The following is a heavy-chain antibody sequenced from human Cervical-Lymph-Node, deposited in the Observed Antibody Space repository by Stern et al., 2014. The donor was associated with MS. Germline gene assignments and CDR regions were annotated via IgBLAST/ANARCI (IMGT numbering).Heavy chain of an antibody. Sequence: QVTLKESGPTLVKPTQTLTLTCTFSGFSLSTSGVGVGWIRQPQGKALEWFALIYCDDEKRYSPSLKNRVAITKDTSSNHVVLTMTNMDPVDTGTYYCAHHYYGVDVWGQGTTVTVSS. CDR2: IYCDDEK. V-gene: IGHV2-5*02. CDR1: GFSLSTSGVG. CDR3: AHHYYGVDV. J-gene: IGHJ6*02.